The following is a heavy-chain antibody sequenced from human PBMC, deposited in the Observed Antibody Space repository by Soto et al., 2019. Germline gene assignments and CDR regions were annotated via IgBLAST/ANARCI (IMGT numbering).Heavy chain of an antibody. Sequence: QVQLVQSGGEVKKPGASVKVSCNTSGYTFNNYGISWVRQAPGQGLEWMAWINTNNGNTKYAQKFQGRVTMTTDTSTSTAYMEVRSLSSDDTSVYYGARGGAAACTYNWLDPWCQGTLVTVSS. CDR3: ARGGAAACTYNWLDP. CDR1: GYTFNNYG. V-gene: IGHV1-18*01. J-gene: IGHJ5*02. D-gene: IGHD6-13*01. CDR2: INTNNGNT.